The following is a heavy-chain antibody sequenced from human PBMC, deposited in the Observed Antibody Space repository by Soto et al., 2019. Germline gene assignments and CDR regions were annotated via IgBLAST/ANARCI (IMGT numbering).Heavy chain of an antibody. CDR3: TRDSFDY. J-gene: IGHJ4*02. V-gene: IGHV1-3*01. Sequence: QVQLVQSGAEVKKPGASVKVSCKASGYTFTNYAMHWVRQAPGQGLEWMGWFNPGNGHTKLSQNFQGRIAITRDTSANTAYMEVSSLISEDTAVYYCTRDSFDYWGQGTLVTVSS. CDR2: FNPGNGHT. CDR1: GYTFTNYA.